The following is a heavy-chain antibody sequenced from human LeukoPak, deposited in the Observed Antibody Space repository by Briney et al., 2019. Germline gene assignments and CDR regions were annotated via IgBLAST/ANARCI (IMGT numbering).Heavy chain of an antibody. CDR3: ARDLHSGWYRLYYFDY. CDR1: GYTFTSYY. D-gene: IGHD6-19*01. CDR2: INPSGGST. J-gene: IGHJ4*02. V-gene: IGHV1-46*01. Sequence: ASVNVSCKASGYTFTSYYTHWVRQAPGQGLEWMGIINPSGGSTSYAQKFQGRVTMTRDTSTSTVYMELSSLRSEDTAVYYCARDLHSGWYRLYYFDYWGQGTLVTVSS.